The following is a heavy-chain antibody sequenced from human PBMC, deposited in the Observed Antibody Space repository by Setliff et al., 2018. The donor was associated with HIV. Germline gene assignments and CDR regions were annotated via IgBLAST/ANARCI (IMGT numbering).Heavy chain of an antibody. CDR2: INTNTGNP. V-gene: IGHV7-4-1*02. Sequence: ASVKVSCKASGYTFTTYSINWVRQAPGQGLEWMGWINTNTGNPTYAQAFTGRFVFSLDTSVSTAYLQISSVKAEDTAIYYCARVSDTGVDPQTHRDYWGQGTPVTVSS. D-gene: IGHD2-21*01. CDR1: GYTFTTYS. CDR3: ARVSDTGVDPQTHRDY. J-gene: IGHJ4*02.